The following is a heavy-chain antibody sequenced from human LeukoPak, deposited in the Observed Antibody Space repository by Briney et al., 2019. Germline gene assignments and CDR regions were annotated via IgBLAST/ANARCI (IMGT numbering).Heavy chain of an antibody. CDR2: ISAYNGNT. CDR3: ARDRWYYGSGSYLPDMDV. J-gene: IGHJ6*02. Sequence: ASVKVSCKASGYTLTSYGISWVRQAPGQGLEWMGWISAYNGNTNYAQKLQGRVTMTTDTSTSTAYMELRSLRSDDTAVYYCARDRWYYGSGSYLPDMDVWGQGTTVTVSS. D-gene: IGHD3-10*01. V-gene: IGHV1-18*01. CDR1: GYTLTSYG.